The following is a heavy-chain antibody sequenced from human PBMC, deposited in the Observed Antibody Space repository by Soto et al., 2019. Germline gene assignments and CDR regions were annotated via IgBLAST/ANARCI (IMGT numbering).Heavy chain of an antibody. V-gene: IGHV1-69*13. CDR2: SIPIFGTA. Sequence: ASVKVSCKASGGTFNDYPITWVRQAPGEGLEWMGGSIPIFGTANYAQKFQGRVTISVDESTSTAYMELSSLRSEDTAVYYCARGRGYSGDDHYYYFDMDVWGQGTTVTVSS. CDR3: ARGRGYSGDDHYYYFDMDV. J-gene: IGHJ6*02. D-gene: IGHD5-12*01. CDR1: GGTFNDYP.